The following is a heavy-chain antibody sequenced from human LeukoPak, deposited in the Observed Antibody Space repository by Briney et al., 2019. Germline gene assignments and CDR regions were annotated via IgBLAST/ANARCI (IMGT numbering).Heavy chain of an antibody. Sequence: ASVKVSCKASGYTFTSYGISWVRQAPGQGLEWMGWISAYNGNTNYAQKLQGRVTMTTDTSTSTAYMELRSLRSDDTAVYYCARDQWLVTNWFDPWAREPWSPSPQ. CDR1: GYTFTSYG. CDR3: ARDQWLVTNWFDP. D-gene: IGHD6-19*01. CDR2: ISAYNGNT. J-gene: IGHJ5*02. V-gene: IGHV1-18*01.